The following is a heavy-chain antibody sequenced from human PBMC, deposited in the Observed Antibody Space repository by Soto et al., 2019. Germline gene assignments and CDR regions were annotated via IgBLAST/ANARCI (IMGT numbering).Heavy chain of an antibody. CDR2: IIPILGIA. J-gene: IGHJ6*02. V-gene: IGHV1-69*02. Sequence: GASVKVSCKASGGTFSSYTISWVRQAPGHGLEWMGRIIPILGIANYAQKFQGRVTITADKSTSTAYMELSSLRSEDTAVYYCATNPGGGYSGYDHYYYYGMDVWGQGTTVTVSS. CDR1: GGTFSSYT. CDR3: ATNPGGGYSGYDHYYYYGMDV. D-gene: IGHD5-12*01.